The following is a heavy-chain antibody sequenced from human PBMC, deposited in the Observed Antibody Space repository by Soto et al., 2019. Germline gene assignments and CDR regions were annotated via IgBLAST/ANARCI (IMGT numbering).Heavy chain of an antibody. V-gene: IGHV4-39*06. CDR1: DDSISNKDYH. CDR3: ARCAVSQGWFDP. CDR2: VYYNGMT. Sequence: SETLSLTWTVSDDSISNKDYHWGWLRQTPGKKLDWIGSVYYNGMTYYNPPFKSRVTLSVDTSKNQFPLKLSSVTAADTAVYDCARCAVSQGWFDPWGQGTLVTVSS. J-gene: IGHJ5*02.